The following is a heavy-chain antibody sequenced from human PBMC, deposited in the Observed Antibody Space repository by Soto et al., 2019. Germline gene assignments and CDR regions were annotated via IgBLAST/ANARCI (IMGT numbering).Heavy chain of an antibody. V-gene: IGHV3-9*01. Sequence: EVQLVESGGGLVQPGRSLRLSCAASGFTFDDYAMHWVRQAPGMSLEWVSGISWNRGSIGYADSVKGRFTISRDNAKNSLYLQMNSLGSEDTALYYCAKDMGYDLSPLGYFDYWGQGTLVPVSS. J-gene: IGHJ4*02. D-gene: IGHD3-3*01. CDR1: GFTFDDYA. CDR3: AKDMGYDLSPLGYFDY. CDR2: ISWNRGSI.